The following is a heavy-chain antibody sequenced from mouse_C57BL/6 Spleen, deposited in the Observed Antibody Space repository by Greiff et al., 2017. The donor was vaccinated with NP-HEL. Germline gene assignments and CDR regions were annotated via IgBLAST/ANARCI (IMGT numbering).Heavy chain of an antibody. V-gene: IGHV1-15*01. CDR2: IDPETGGT. CDR1: GYTFTDYE. D-gene: IGHD1-1*01. Sequence: QVQLQQSGAELVRPGASVTLSCKASGYTFTDYEMHWVKQTPVHGLEWIGAIDPETGGTAYNQKFKGKAILTADKSSSTAYMELRSLTSEDSAVYYCTRLATTVVAVGGFAYWGQGTLVTVSA. J-gene: IGHJ3*01. CDR3: TRLATTVVAVGGFAY.